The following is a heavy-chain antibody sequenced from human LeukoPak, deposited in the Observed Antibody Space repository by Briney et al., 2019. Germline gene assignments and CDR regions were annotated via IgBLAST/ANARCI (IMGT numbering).Heavy chain of an antibody. D-gene: IGHD3-10*01. J-gene: IGHJ2*01. Sequence: GGCLRLSCAASGFSVSTNYMNWVRQAPGKGLEWVSILYSGDSTYYADSVKGRFIVSRDNSKNTLYLQMNALRVEDTAVYYCARVGDHYHWYLDVWGRGTLVTVSS. V-gene: IGHV3-53*01. CDR3: ARVGDHYHWYLDV. CDR1: GFSVSTNY. CDR2: LYSGDST.